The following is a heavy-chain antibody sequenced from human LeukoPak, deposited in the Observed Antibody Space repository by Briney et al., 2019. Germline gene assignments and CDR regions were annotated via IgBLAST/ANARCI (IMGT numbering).Heavy chain of an antibody. CDR2: ISGSGSST. CDR3: ISSSPSFDY. V-gene: IGHV3-23*01. J-gene: IGHJ4*02. CDR1: GFTFSSYA. Sequence: GGSLRLSCAASGFTFSSYAMSWVRQAPGKGLEWVSTISGSGSSTYYADSVKGRFTISRDDAKSTLYLQMNSLRAEDTAVYYCISSSPSFDYWGQGTLVTVSS.